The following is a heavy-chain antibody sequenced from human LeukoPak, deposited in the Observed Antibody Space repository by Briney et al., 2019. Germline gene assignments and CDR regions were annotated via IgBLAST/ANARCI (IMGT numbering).Heavy chain of an antibody. V-gene: IGHV4-59*08. CDR1: GGSISSYY. CDR3: ARRPAGYCSSTSCHNWFDP. J-gene: IGHJ5*02. Sequence: SETLSLTCTVSGGSISSYYWSWIRQPPGKGLEWIGYIYYSGSTYYNPSLKSRVTISVDTSKNQFSLKLSSVTAADTAVYYCARRPAGYCSSTSCHNWFDPWGQGTLVTVSS. D-gene: IGHD2-2*03. CDR2: IYYSGST.